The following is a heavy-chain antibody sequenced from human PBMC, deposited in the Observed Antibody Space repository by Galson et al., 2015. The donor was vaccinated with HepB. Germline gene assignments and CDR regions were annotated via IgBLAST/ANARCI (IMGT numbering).Heavy chain of an antibody. J-gene: IGHJ4*02. Sequence: SLRLSCAATGFTFSSYAMSWVRQAPGKGLEWVSAISGSGGSTYYADSVKGRFTISRDNSKNTLYLQMNSLRADDTAVYYCAKDAVPYDSSGYYVDYWGQGTRSPSPQ. CDR3: AKDAVPYDSSGYYVDY. D-gene: IGHD3-22*01. V-gene: IGHV3-23*01. CDR2: ISGSGGST. CDR1: GFTFSSYA.